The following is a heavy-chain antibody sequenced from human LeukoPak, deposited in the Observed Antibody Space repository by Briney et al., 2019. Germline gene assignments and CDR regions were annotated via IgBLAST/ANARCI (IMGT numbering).Heavy chain of an antibody. CDR3: AGAPGGSYLSPGY. CDR1: GYTFTGHY. CDR2: INPNSGGT. J-gene: IGHJ4*02. Sequence: ASVKVSCKASGYTFTGHYIHWVRQAPGQGLEWMGWINPNSGGTNYAQKFQGRVTMTRDTSITTAYMEVSRLKSDDTALYYCAGAPGGSYLSPGYWGQGTLVTVSS. V-gene: IGHV1-2*02. D-gene: IGHD1-26*01.